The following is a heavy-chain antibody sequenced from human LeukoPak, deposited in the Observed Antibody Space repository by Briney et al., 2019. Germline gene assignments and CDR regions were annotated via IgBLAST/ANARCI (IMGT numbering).Heavy chain of an antibody. CDR3: ERDAQRGFDYSNSLKY. J-gene: IGHJ4*01. V-gene: IGHV3-33*01. CDR1: GFIFSHHG. CDR2: IWSDGTNR. Sequence: GGSLTLSCAASGFIFSHHGMHWVRQAPGKGLEWVAVIWSDGTNRFYADSVKGRFTISRDNSQNTVFPQMDSLRVKDTAIYYCERDAQRGFDYSNSLKYWGHGTLVTVSS. D-gene: IGHD4-11*01.